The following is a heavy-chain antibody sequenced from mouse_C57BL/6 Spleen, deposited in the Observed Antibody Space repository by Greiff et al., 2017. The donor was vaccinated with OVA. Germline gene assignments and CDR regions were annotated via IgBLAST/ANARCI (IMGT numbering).Heavy chain of an antibody. J-gene: IGHJ2*01. V-gene: IGHV5-6*02. CDR2: ISSGGSYT. Sequence: DVKLVESGGDLVKPGGSLKLSCAASGFTFSSYGMSWVRQTPDKRLEWVATISSGGSYTYYPDSVKGRFTISRDNAKNTLYLQMSSLKSEDTAMYYCASSNYFDYWGQGTTLTVSS. CDR1: GFTFSSYG. CDR3: ASSNYFDY.